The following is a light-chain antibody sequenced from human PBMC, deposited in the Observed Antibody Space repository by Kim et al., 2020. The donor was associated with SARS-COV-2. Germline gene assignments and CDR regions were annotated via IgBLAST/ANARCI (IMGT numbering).Light chain of an antibody. Sequence: AIQMTQSPSSLSASTGDRVTITCRASQAIRNELGWYQQKPGKAPKVLIYAASTLQSGVSSRFSGSGSGTDFTLTISSLQREDFATYYCLQDSRYPRTFGQGTKVDIK. CDR2: AAS. CDR3: LQDSRYPRT. J-gene: IGKJ1*01. CDR1: QAIRNE. V-gene: IGKV1-6*01.